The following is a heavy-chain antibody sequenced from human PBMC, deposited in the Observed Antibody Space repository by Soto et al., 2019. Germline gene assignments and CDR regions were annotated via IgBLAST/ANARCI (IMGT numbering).Heavy chain of an antibody. CDR2: ISSNGVGT. Sequence: PGGSLRLSCAASGFTLSGYAMDWVRQAPGKGLEYVSGISSNGVGTYYANSVQGRFTISRGNSKNTVYLQMGSLRPEDMAVYYCARDLSHPPRPSMVRGIRGAAFDIWGQGTMVTVSS. CDR3: ARDLSHPPRPSMVRGIRGAAFDI. J-gene: IGHJ3*02. D-gene: IGHD3-10*01. CDR1: GFTLSGYA. V-gene: IGHV3-64*01.